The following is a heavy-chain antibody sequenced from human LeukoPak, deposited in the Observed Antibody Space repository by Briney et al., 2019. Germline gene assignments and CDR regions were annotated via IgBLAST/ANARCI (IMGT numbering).Heavy chain of an antibody. CDR2: ISGSGGST. V-gene: IGHV3-23*01. CDR1: GFTFSSYA. CDR3: AAPRPYCSSTSCHSYYYYGMDV. J-gene: IGHJ6*02. D-gene: IGHD2-2*01. Sequence: QAGGSLRLSCAASGFTFSSYAMSWVRQAPGKGLEWVSAISGSGGSTYYADSVKGRFTISRDNSKNTLYLQMNSLRAEDTAVYYCAAPRPYCSSTSCHSYYYYGMDVWGQGTTVTVSS.